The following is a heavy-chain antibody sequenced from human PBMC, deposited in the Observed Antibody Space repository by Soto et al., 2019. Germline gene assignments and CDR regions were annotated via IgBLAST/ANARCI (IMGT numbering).Heavy chain of an antibody. CDR2: ISNDGSNK. D-gene: IGHD2-15*01. V-gene: IGHV3-30*18. CDR3: TKDGRFDSDGSLYYYYYGMDV. Sequence: LRLSCAASGFTFNNYGMNWVRQAPGKGLEWVAIISNDGSNKYYIESVRGRFTISRDNSKNMLFLQMNSLRVEDTAVYFCTKDGRFDSDGSLYYYYYGMDVWGQGTTVTVSS. CDR1: GFTFNNYG. J-gene: IGHJ6*02.